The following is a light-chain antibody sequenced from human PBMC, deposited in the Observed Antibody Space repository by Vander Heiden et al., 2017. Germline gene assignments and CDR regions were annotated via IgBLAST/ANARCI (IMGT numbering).Light chain of an antibody. CDR3: RQDDSSPYT. J-gene: IGKJ2*01. CDR2: AAS. V-gene: IGKV1-6*01. CDR1: QGIRND. Sequence: AIQMTQSPSSLSASVGDRVIITCRASQGIRNDLGWYQQKPGKAPKLLIYAASSLQSGVPSRISGSGSGTDFTLTISSLQPEDFAIYYCRQDDSSPYTFGQGTKLEIK.